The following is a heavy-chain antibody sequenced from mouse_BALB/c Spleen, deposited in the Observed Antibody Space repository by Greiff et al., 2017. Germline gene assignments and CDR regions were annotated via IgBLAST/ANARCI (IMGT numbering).Heavy chain of an antibody. J-gene: IGHJ3*01. Sequence: EVKLMESGGGLVKPGGSLKLSCAASGFAFSSYDMSWVRQTPEKRLEWVAYISSGGGSTYYPDTVKGRFTISRDNAKNTLYLQMSSLKSEDTAMYYCARHDWDWFAYWGQGTLVTVSA. D-gene: IGHD4-1*01. V-gene: IGHV5-12-1*01. CDR2: ISSGGGST. CDR3: ARHDWDWFAY. CDR1: GFAFSSYD.